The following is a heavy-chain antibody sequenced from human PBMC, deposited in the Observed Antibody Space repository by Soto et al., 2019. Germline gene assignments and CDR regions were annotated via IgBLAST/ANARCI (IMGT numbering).Heavy chain of an antibody. CDR1: GFTFSSYA. D-gene: IGHD6-19*01. Sequence: QVQLVESGGGVVQPGRSLRLSCAASGFTFSSYAMHWVRQAPGKGLEWVAVISYDGSNKYYADSVKGRFTISRDNSKNTLSLQMNSLRAEDTAVYYCARDLYSSGWSAGYYWGQGTLVTVSS. CDR3: ARDLYSSGWSAGYY. V-gene: IGHV3-30-3*01. CDR2: ISYDGSNK. J-gene: IGHJ4*02.